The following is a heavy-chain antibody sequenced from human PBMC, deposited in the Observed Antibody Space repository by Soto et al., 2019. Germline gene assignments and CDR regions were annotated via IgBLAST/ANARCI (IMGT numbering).Heavy chain of an antibody. Sequence: PGGSLRLSCAASGFIFSTSGSAFSRYAMTWVRQTPGKALEWVSSISGSGVRTYYSDSARGRFTISRDNSKDRLYLEMNSVRAEDTAVYYCATPAYDYWGQGTLVTVSS. CDR2: ISGSGVRT. D-gene: IGHD3-16*01. V-gene: IGHV3-23*01. J-gene: IGHJ4*02. CDR3: ATPAYDY. CDR1: GFIFSTSGSAFSRYA.